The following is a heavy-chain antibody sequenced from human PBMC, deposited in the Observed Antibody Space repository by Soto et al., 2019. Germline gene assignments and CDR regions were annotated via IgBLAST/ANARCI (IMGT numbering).Heavy chain of an antibody. CDR2: IYYSGLT. D-gene: IGHD1-1*01. CDR3: ARERATVAPFEF. CDR1: RSSISSSSCY. J-gene: IGHJ4*02. Sequence: SETISLTCTVSRSSISSSSCYLSRIRQHPGKGLEWIGYIYYSGLTYYNRSLQSRVSISVDTSKKQFFLNLNSVTAADTAVYFCARERATVAPFEFGRQGTLVTVSS. V-gene: IGHV4-31*03.